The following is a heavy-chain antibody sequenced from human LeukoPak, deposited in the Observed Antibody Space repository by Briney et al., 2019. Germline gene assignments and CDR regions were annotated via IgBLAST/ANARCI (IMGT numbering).Heavy chain of an antibody. CDR2: IYYSGST. CDR3: ARAAGYYDFWSGYYHDY. V-gene: IGHV4-39*01. D-gene: IGHD3-3*01. CDR1: GFTFSSYSMN. Sequence: MPGGSLRLSCAASGFTFSSYSMNWVRQPPGKGLEWIGSIYYSGSTYYNPSLKSRVTISVDTSKNQFSLKLSSVTAADTAVYYCARAAGYYDFWSGYYHDYWGQGTLVTVSS. J-gene: IGHJ4*02.